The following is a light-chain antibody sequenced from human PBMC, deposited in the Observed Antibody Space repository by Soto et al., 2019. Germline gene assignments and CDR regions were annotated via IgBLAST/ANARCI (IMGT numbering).Light chain of an antibody. J-gene: IGLJ2*01. CDR2: DDN. Sequence: SYELTQPPSVSVAPGQTAKIACGGHNIGSNSVHWYQQKPGQAPVLVVYDDNDRPSGIPERFSGSNSGNTATLTINRVEAGDEAEYYCQVWDLISNHVVFGGGTKVTVL. CDR1: NIGSNS. V-gene: IGLV3-21*02. CDR3: QVWDLISNHVV.